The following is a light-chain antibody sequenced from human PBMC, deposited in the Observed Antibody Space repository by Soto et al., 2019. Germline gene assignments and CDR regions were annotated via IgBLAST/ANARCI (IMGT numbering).Light chain of an antibody. J-gene: IGKJ4*01. CDR3: QQYDTSPLT. V-gene: IGKV3-20*01. Sequence: EIVLTQSPGTLSLSPGERATLSCRASQSVSSSYLAWYQQKPGQAPRLLIYGASSRATGIPDRFSDSGSGTDFTLSISRLEPEDFAVYYCQQYDTSPLTFGGGTKVEI. CDR1: QSVSSSY. CDR2: GAS.